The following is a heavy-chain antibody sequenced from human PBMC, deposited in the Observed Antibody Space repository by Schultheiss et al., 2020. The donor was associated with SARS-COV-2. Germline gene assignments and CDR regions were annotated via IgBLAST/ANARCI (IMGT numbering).Heavy chain of an antibody. CDR1: GGSISSYY. V-gene: IGHV4-59*12. Sequence: SETLSLTCTVSGGSISSYYWSWIRQPAGKGLEWIGYIYYSGSTNYNPSLKSRVTISVDTSKNQFSLKLSSVTAADTAVYYCARYEQVGRVNWFDPWGQGNLVTVSS. CDR2: IYYSGST. CDR3: ARYEQVGRVNWFDP. J-gene: IGHJ5*02. D-gene: IGHD6-6*01.